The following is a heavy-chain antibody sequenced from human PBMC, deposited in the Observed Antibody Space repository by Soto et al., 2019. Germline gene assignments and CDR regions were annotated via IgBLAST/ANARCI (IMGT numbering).Heavy chain of an antibody. CDR1: GGSIRSYY. Sequence: SETLSLTCPVPGGSIRSYYWTWIRQTPGKGLDLIGYIYNTGSTTYSPSLKSRVTISVNTSKNKLSLKLSSVTAADTAVYYCARAWSGYSFDYGGQGTLVTVSS. J-gene: IGHJ4*02. D-gene: IGHD3-9*01. CDR3: ARAWSGYSFDY. V-gene: IGHV4-59*01. CDR2: IYNTGST.